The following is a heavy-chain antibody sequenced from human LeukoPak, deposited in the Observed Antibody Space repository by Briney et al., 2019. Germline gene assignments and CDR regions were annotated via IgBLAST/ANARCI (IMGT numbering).Heavy chain of an antibody. J-gene: IGHJ6*03. CDR3: ARSSSGSYYMDV. CDR1: GFSYSDHS. D-gene: IGHD6-6*01. CDR2: ISTSSSYI. V-gene: IGHV3-11*06. Sequence: GGSLRLSCAASGFSYSDHSMSWIRQAPGKGLEWVSSISTSSSYIYYADSVKGRFTISRDNAKNSLYLQMNSLRAEDTAVYYCARSSSGSYYMDVWGKGTTVTVSS.